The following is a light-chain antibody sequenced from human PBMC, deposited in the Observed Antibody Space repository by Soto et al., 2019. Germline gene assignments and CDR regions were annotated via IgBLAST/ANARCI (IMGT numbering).Light chain of an antibody. CDR1: QSVGSY. J-gene: IGKJ5*01. V-gene: IGKV3-11*01. Sequence: EIVLTQSPVTLSLSPGERATLSCMASQSVGSYLAWYQQKPGQAPRLLIYDASNRATGIPARFSGSGSGTEFTLTISSLQSEDFAVYYCQQYNNWPPITLGQGTRLEIK. CDR3: QQYNNWPPIT. CDR2: DAS.